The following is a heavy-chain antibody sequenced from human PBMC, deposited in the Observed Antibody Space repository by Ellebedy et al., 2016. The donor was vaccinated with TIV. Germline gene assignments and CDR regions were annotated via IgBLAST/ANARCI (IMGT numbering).Heavy chain of an antibody. Sequence: MPSETLSLTCTVSGGSISTSNFYWGWVRQPPGKGLEWIGTVYYSGTTQYNPSLKRRVTISVDTSRAQFSLKLTSVTAADTAVYYCARGYYNSGHYFSPGEWGRGTLVTVSS. CDR3: ARGYYNSGHYFSPGE. J-gene: IGHJ4*01. D-gene: IGHD3-3*01. CDR2: VYYSGTT. CDR1: GGSISTSNFY. V-gene: IGHV4-39*07.